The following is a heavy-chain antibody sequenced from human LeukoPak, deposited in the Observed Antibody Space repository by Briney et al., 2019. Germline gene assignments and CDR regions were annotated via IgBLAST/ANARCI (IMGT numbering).Heavy chain of an antibody. J-gene: IGHJ6*04. V-gene: IGHV3-48*04. Sequence: QTGGSLRLSCAASGFTFSDTWMHWVRQAPGEGLEWVSYISSSGSTIYYADSVKGRFTISRDNAKNSLYLQMNSLRAEDTAVYYCAELGITMIGGVWGKGTTVTISS. CDR3: AELGITMIGGV. CDR2: ISSSGSTI. D-gene: IGHD3-10*02. CDR1: GFTFSDTW.